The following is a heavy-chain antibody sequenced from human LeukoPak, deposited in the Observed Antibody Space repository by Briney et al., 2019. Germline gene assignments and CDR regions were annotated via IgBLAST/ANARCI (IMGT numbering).Heavy chain of an antibody. D-gene: IGHD2-8*01. CDR2: IGSGPV. CDR1: GFTFSNYA. CDR3: AKDSYSHNGIYDALDI. Sequence: GGSLRLSCAASGFTFSNYAMTWVRQAPGKGLEWVSTIGSGPVYYADSVKDRFTISRDNSKNTLFLQMDSLRAEDTAIYYCAKDSYSHNGIYDALDIWGQGTKVTVSS. V-gene: IGHV3-23*01. J-gene: IGHJ3*02.